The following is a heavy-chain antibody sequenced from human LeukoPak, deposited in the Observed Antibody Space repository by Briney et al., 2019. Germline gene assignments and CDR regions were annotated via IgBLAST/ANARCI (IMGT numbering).Heavy chain of an antibody. CDR2: INHSGST. J-gene: IGHJ5*02. V-gene: IGHV4-34*01. CDR3: ARDFSSADNWFDP. Sequence: SETLSLTCAVYGGSFSGYYWSWIRQPPGKGLEWIGEINHSGSTNYNPSLKSRVTISVDTSKNQFSLKLSSVTAADTAVYYCARDFSSADNWFDPWGQGTLVTVSS. D-gene: IGHD2-2*01. CDR1: GGSFSGYY.